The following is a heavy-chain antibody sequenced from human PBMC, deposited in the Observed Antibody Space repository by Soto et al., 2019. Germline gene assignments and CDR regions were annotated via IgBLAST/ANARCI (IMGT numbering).Heavy chain of an antibody. CDR1: GFTFDDYA. CDR3: VRWDGYGDL. Sequence: PGGSLRLSCAASGFTFDDYAMHWVRQAPGKGLEWVSGMSIGYEKTFYGDSVQGRFTVSRDSSQNTVDLQMNSLRVEDTAKYYCVRWDGYGDLWGQGTLVTVSS. J-gene: IGHJ4*02. CDR2: MSIGYEKT. D-gene: IGHD5-18*01. V-gene: IGHV3-9*01.